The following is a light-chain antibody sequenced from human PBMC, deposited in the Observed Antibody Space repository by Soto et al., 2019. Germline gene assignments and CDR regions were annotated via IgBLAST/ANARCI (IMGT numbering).Light chain of an antibody. J-gene: IGKJ1*01. V-gene: IGKV1-5*03. CDR3: QQSSNYPWT. CDR2: EAS. CDR1: QSISSY. Sequence: DITMTQFPSTLSASVGDRVTITCRASQSISSYLAWYQQKPGKAPKLLIYEASGLESGVPSRFSGSGYGTEFTLTISSLQPDDFATYYCQQSSNYPWTFGQGTKVEVK.